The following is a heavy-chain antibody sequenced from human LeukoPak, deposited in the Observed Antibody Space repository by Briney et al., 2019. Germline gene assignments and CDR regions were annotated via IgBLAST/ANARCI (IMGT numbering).Heavy chain of an antibody. V-gene: IGHV1-46*01. J-gene: IGHJ4*02. CDR2: INPSGGST. CDR1: GYTFTSYY. Sequence: ASVKVSCKASGYTFTSYYMHWVRQAPGQGLEWMGIINPSGGSTSYAQKFQGRVTMTRDTSISTAYMELSRLRSDDTAVYYCARVSYSSGLGYWGQGTLVTVSS. D-gene: IGHD6-19*01. CDR3: ARVSYSSGLGY.